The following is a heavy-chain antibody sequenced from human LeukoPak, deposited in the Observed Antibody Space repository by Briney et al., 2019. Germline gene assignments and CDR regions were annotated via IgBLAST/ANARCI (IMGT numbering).Heavy chain of an antibody. Sequence: GGSLRLSCAVSGLVVSRNYLIWVRQAPGKGPEWVSVIYSGGNTFYADFVKGRFTISRDISESTVYLQMNNLRVEDTAVYYCARAYPFTTVRGIMRGAFDVWGQGTMVTVSS. CDR1: GLVVSRNY. CDR3: ARAYPFTTVRGIMRGAFDV. D-gene: IGHD3-10*01. J-gene: IGHJ3*01. V-gene: IGHV3-53*01. CDR2: IYSGGNT.